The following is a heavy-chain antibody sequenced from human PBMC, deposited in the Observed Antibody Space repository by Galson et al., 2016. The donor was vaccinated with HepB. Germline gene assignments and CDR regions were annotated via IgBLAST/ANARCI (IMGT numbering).Heavy chain of an antibody. CDR3: SRGGLYGGTPHYFVY. V-gene: IGHV6-1*01. CDR1: GDSVSSQTAG. CDR2: TYYRSKWYY. Sequence: CAISGDSVSSQTAGWNWIRQSPSRGLEWLGRTYYRSKWYYDYAESTKSLRTINPDTHKNQFFRILNSVTPEDTAVYYCSRGGLYGGTPHYFVYWGQGILVTVSS. D-gene: IGHD4-23*01. J-gene: IGHJ4*02.